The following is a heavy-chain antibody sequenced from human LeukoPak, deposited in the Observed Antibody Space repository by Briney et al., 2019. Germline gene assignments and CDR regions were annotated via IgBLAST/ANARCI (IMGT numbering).Heavy chain of an antibody. CDR1: GYTFTSYG. D-gene: IGHD3-22*01. V-gene: IGHV1-18*01. CDR2: ISAYNGNT. CDR3: ARDPPPYYYDSSGYPDY. Sequence: ASVKVSCKASGYTFTSYGISWVRQAPGQGLEWMGWISAYNGNTNYAQKLQGRVTMTTDTSTSTAYMELRSLRSDDTAVYYRARDPPPYYYDSSGYPDYWGQGTLVTVSS. J-gene: IGHJ4*02.